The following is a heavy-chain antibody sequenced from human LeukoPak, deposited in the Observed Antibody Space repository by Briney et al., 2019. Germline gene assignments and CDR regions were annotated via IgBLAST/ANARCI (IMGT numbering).Heavy chain of an antibody. CDR1: GGSFSGYY. CDR2: INHSGST. D-gene: IGHD3-22*01. CDR3: ARGIGYYAFDI. V-gene: IGHV4-34*01. J-gene: IGHJ3*02. Sequence: SETLSLTCAVYGGSFSGYYWSWIRQPPGKGLEWIGEINHSGSTNYNPSLKSRVTISVDTSKNQFSLKLSSVTAADTAVYYCARGIGYYAFDIWGQGTMITVSS.